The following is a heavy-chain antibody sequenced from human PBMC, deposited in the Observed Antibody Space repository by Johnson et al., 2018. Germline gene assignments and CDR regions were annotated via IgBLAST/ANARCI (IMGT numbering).Heavy chain of an antibody. CDR1: GFIFSSYG. J-gene: IGHJ6*02. CDR2: ISYDGSNK. CDR3: ARGQESDSSSGWQTAYYYYGMDV. D-gene: IGHD6-19*01. Sequence: QVQLVQSGGGVVQPGRSLRLSCAASGFIFSSYGMHWVRQAPGKGLEWVAVISYDGSNKYYVDSVKGRFTISRDNAKNSLYLQMNSLRAEDTAVYYCARGQESDSSSGWQTAYYYYGMDVWGQGTTVTVSS. V-gene: IGHV3-30*03.